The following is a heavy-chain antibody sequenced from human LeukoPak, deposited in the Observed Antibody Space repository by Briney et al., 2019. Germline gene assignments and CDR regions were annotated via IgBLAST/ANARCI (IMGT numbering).Heavy chain of an antibody. D-gene: IGHD1-26*01. V-gene: IGHV1-2*02. J-gene: IGHJ4*02. CDR2: INPNSGGT. CDR1: GYTFTGYY. CDR3: ARDIAYSGSYEGFDY. Sequence: GASVKVSCKASGYTFTGYYMHWVRQAPGQGLEWMGWINPNSGGTNYAQKFQGRVTMTRDTSISTAYMELSRLRSDDTAVYYCARDIAYSGSYEGFDYWGQGTLVTVSS.